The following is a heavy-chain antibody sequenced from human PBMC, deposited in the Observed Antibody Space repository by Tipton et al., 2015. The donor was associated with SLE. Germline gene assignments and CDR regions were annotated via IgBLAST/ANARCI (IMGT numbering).Heavy chain of an antibody. J-gene: IGHJ6*03. CDR3: ARGCDRSNCYKYYYYNMDM. CDR1: GFTFSSYG. D-gene: IGHD2-2*02. Sequence: SLRLSCAASGFTFSSYGMHWVRQAPGEGLEWVAVISYDGSNKYYADSVKGRFTISRDNAKRTLYLQMNSLRSEDTAVYYCARGCDRSNCYKYYYYNMDMWGKGTTVTVSS. V-gene: IGHV3-30*03. CDR2: ISYDGSNK.